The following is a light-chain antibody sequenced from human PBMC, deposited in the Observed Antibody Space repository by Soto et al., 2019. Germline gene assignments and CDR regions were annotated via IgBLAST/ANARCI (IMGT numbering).Light chain of an antibody. V-gene: IGKV3-20*01. CDR2: GAS. Sequence: EVVLTQSPGTLSLSPGDRATLSCRASQSVSATYLAWYQQKLGQAPRLLIYGASSRATGIPDRFSGSGSGTDFTLTISRLEPEDFAVYYCQQYGNSPRTFGQGTKVEIK. J-gene: IGKJ1*01. CDR1: QSVSATY. CDR3: QQYGNSPRT.